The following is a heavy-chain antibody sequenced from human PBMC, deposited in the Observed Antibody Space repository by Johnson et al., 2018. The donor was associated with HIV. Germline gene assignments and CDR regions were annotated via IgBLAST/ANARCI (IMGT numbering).Heavy chain of an antibody. CDR2: ISGSGGST. J-gene: IGHJ3*02. D-gene: IGHD6-19*01. Sequence: VQLVESGGGLVQPGGSLRLSCAASGFTFSGYAMSWVRQAPGKGLDWVSTISGSGGSTYSADSVKGRFTISRDNSENTLYLQMSSLRAEDTAIYYCAKGGGSGWSDAFDIGGQGTMVTVSS. V-gene: IGHV3-23*04. CDR1: GFTFSGYA. CDR3: AKGGGSGWSDAFDI.